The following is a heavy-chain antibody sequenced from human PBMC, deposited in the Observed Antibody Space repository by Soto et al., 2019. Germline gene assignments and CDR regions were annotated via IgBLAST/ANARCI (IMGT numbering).Heavy chain of an antibody. Sequence: SSDTLSLTCTGSGGSVSSGSYYWSWIRQPPGKGLEWIGYIYYSGSTNYNPSLKSRVTISIATSKNQFSLKLSSVTAADTAVYYCAGSMVRGVWSWFDPWGQGTRVTVSS. CDR3: AGSMVRGVWSWFDP. CDR1: GGSVSSGSYY. D-gene: IGHD3-10*01. V-gene: IGHV4-61*01. J-gene: IGHJ5*02. CDR2: IYYSGST.